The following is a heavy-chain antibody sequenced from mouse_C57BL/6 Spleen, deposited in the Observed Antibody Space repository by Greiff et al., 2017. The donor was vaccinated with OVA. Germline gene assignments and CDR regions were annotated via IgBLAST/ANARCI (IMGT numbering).Heavy chain of an antibody. J-gene: IGHJ1*03. V-gene: IGHV10-1*01. Sequence: EVMLVESGGGLVQPKGSLKLSCAASGFSFNTYAMNWVRQAPGKGLEWVARIRSKSNNSATYSADSVKDRFPISRDDSESMLYLQMNNLKTEDTAMYYCVGNYGSRGYWYFDVWGTGTTVTVSS. CDR3: VGNYGSRGYWYFDV. CDR1: GFSFNTYA. CDR2: IRSKSNNSAT. D-gene: IGHD1-1*01.